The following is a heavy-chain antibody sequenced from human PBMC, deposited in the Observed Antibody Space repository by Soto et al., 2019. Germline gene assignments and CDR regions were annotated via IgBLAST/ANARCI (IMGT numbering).Heavy chain of an antibody. Sequence: SETLSLTCAVYGGSFSGYYWSWIRQPPGKGLEWIGEINHSGSTNYNPSLKSRVTISVDTSKNQFSLKLSSVTAADTAVYYCARGGPTGIAAAATGWFDPWGQGTLVAVSS. D-gene: IGHD6-13*01. CDR1: GGSFSGYY. J-gene: IGHJ5*02. V-gene: IGHV4-34*01. CDR3: ARGGPTGIAAAATGWFDP. CDR2: INHSGST.